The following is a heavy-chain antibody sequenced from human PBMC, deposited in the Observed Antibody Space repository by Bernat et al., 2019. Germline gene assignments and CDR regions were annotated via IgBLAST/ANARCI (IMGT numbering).Heavy chain of an antibody. J-gene: IGHJ4*02. CDR3: TRDPIAVAGTVTH. D-gene: IGHD6-19*01. V-gene: IGHV3-49*03. CDR2: IRSKAYGGTT. CDR1: GFTFGDYA. Sequence: EVQLVESGGGLVQPGRSLRLSCTASGFTFGDYAMSWFRQAPGKRLEWVGFIRSKAYGGTTEYAASVKGRFTISRDDSKSIAYLQMNSLKTEDTAVYYCTRDPIAVAGTVTHWGQGTLVTVSS.